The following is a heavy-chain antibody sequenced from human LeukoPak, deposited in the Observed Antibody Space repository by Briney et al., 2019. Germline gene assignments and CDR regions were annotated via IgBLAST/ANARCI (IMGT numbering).Heavy chain of an antibody. CDR2: ISGSGGST. J-gene: IGHJ6*02. Sequence: GGSLRLSCAASGFTFSSYAMSWVRQAPGKGLEWVSAISGSGGSTYYADSVKGRFTISRDNSKNTLYLQMNSLRAEDTAVYYCARDLRNYDFWSGYYSYYYYYGMDVWGQGTTVTVSS. V-gene: IGHV3-23*01. CDR1: GFTFSSYA. D-gene: IGHD3-3*01. CDR3: ARDLRNYDFWSGYYSYYYYYGMDV.